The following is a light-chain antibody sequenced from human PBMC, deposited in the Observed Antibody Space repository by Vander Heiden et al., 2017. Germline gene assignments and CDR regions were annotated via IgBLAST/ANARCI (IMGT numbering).Light chain of an antibody. Sequence: DIQMSQSPSTPSASVGDRVTITCRASQSINIWLAWYQQKPGKAPKLLIYEASSLQSWVSSRFSGSGSGTEFSLTISSLQPDDFATYYCQHYKSYPSTFGQGTKLELK. CDR3: QHYKSYPST. V-gene: IGKV1-5*03. CDR2: EAS. CDR1: QSINIW. J-gene: IGKJ2*01.